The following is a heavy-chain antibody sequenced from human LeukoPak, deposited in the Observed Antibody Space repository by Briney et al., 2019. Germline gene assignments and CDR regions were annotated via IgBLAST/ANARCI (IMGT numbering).Heavy chain of an antibody. CDR1: GGSISSYY. J-gene: IGHJ2*01. CDR2: IYTSGST. V-gene: IGHV4-4*07. Sequence: SETLSLTCTVSGGSISSYYWSWIRQPAGKGLEWIGRIYTSGSTNYNPSLKSRVTISVDTSKNQFSLKLSSVTAADTAVYYCVNSNLGNWYFDLWGRGTLVTVSS. CDR3: VNSNLGNWYFDL. D-gene: IGHD2-21*01.